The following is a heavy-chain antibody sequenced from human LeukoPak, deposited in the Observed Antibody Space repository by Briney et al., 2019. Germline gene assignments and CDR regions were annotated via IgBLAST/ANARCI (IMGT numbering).Heavy chain of an antibody. CDR3: AKDAVTMNGLYDWFDA. CDR2: IGGGDT. Sequence: PGGSLRLSCATSGFTFSTYAMSWVRQAPGKGLEWVSTIGGGDTYYADSVKGRFTISRDDSKSTLYLQMNSLRAADTAIYYCAKDAVTMNGLYDWFDAWGQGTLVTVSS. J-gene: IGHJ5*02. CDR1: GFTFSTYA. V-gene: IGHV3-23*03. D-gene: IGHD6-19*01.